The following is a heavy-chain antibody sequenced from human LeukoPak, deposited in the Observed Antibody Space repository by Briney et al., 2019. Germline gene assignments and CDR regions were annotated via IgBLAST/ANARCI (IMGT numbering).Heavy chain of an antibody. CDR3: ARAHLYCSGGSCYYDY. V-gene: IGHV3-21*01. J-gene: IGHJ4*02. CDR2: ISSSSSYI. CDR1: GFTFSSYS. D-gene: IGHD2-15*01. Sequence: GGSLRLSCAASGFTFSSYSMNWVRQAPGKGLEWVSSISSSSSYIYYADSVKGRFTISRDNAKNSLYLQMNSLRAEDTAVYYFARAHLYCSGGSCYYDYWGQGTLVTVSS.